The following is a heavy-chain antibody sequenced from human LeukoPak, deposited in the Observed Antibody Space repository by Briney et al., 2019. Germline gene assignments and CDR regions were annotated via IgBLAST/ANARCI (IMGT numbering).Heavy chain of an antibody. CDR3: AKDRIQLWSHTFDY. CDR2: IYSGGST. V-gene: IGHV3-53*01. D-gene: IGHD5-18*01. J-gene: IGHJ4*02. CDR1: GFTVSSNY. Sequence: GGSLRLSCAASGFTVSSNYMSWVRQAPGKGLEWVSVIYSGGSTYYADSVKGRFTISRDNSKNTLYLQMNSLRAEDTAVYYCAKDRIQLWSHTFDYWGQGTLVTVSS.